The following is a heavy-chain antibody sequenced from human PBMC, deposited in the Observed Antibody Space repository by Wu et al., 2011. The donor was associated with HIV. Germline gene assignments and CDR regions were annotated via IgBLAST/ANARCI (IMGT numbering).Heavy chain of an antibody. D-gene: IGHD6-19*01. CDR3: AHDPGIAVAGLGN. V-gene: IGHV1-2*02. CDR2: INPNSGGT. J-gene: IGHJ4*02. CDR1: GYTFTAYY. Sequence: QVHLVQSGAEVKKLGSVKVSCKASGYTFTAYYIHWVRQAPGQGLEWMGWINPNSGGTNYAQKFQGRVTMTRDTAISTAYMELSRLTSDDTAIYYCAHDPGIAVAGLGNWGQGTLVTVSS.